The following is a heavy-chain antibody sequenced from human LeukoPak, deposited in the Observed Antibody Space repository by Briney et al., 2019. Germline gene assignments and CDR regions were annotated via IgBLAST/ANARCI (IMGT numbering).Heavy chain of an antibody. V-gene: IGHV4-59*08. Sequence: SETLSLTCTVSGDSISDYYWSWIRQPPGKGLEWIGYIYCSGSTNYNPSLKSRVTISVDTSKNQFSLKLRSVTAADTAVYYCARHTLVAASSFDYWGRGTLVTVSS. J-gene: IGHJ4*02. CDR3: ARHTLVAASSFDY. CDR2: IYCSGST. D-gene: IGHD2-15*01. CDR1: GDSISDYY.